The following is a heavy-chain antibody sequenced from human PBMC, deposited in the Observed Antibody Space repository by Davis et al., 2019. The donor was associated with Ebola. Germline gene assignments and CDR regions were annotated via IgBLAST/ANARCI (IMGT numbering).Heavy chain of an antibody. D-gene: IGHD4-17*01. CDR2: ISHSGNA. Sequence: SETLSLTCAVYGGSFSDYFWSWIRQPPGKGLEWIGEISHSGNANYNPSLKSRVTISVDTSKNQFSLKLSSVTAADTAVYYCARAWDGDYHFDYWGQGTLVTVSS. CDR1: GGSFSDYF. V-gene: IGHV4-34*01. CDR3: ARAWDGDYHFDY. J-gene: IGHJ4*02.